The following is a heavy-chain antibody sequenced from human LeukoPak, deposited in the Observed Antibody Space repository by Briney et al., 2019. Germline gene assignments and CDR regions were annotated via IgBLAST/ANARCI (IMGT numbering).Heavy chain of an antibody. CDR1: GYSISSGYY. V-gene: IGHV4-38-2*02. CDR3: ASKPRWHKYSYGFYFDY. J-gene: IGHJ4*02. D-gene: IGHD5-18*01. CDR2: IYHSGST. Sequence: SETLSLTCTVSGYSISSGYYWGWIRQPPGKGLEWIGSIYHSGSTYYNPSLKSRVTISVDTSKNQFSLKLSSVTAADTAVYYCASKPRWHKYSYGFYFDYWGQGTLVTVSS.